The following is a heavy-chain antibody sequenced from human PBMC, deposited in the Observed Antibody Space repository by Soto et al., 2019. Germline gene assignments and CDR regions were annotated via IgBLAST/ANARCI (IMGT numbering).Heavy chain of an antibody. D-gene: IGHD6-19*01. Sequence: QVQLQESGPGLVKPSETLSLTCTVSGGSISSYYWSWIRQPPGKGLEWIGYIYYSGSTNYNPSLKSRVTISVDTSKNQFSLNLSSVTAADTAVYYCARALPLGYSSGWYFDYWGQGTLVTVSS. J-gene: IGHJ4*02. CDR1: GGSISSYY. V-gene: IGHV4-59*01. CDR3: ARALPLGYSSGWYFDY. CDR2: IYYSGST.